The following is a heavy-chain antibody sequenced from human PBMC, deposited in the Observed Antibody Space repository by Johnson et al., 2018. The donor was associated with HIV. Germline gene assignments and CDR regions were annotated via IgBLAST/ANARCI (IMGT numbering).Heavy chain of an antibody. CDR3: ARSIITSPVGAFDI. Sequence: VQLVESGGGLVQPGRSLRLSCVASGFTFEDYAMHWVRQAPGKGLEWVSGISWNSDDIGYADSVTGQFSISSDNAKNCLYLQMNGLNPEDTALYYCARSIITSPVGAFDIWGQGTMVTVSS. CDR1: GFTFEDYA. D-gene: IGHD3-16*01. J-gene: IGHJ3*02. CDR2: ISWNSDDI. V-gene: IGHV3-9*01.